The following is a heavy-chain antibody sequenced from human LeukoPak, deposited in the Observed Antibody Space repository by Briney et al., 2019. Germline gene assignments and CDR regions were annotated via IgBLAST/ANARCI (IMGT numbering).Heavy chain of an antibody. V-gene: IGHV3-23*01. CDR3: AKFGYYYDSSGYYGD. D-gene: IGHD3-22*01. J-gene: IGHJ4*02. CDR1: GFTFSSYA. Sequence: PGGSLRLSCAASGFTFSSYAMSWVRQAPGKGLEWVSAISGSGGSTYYADSVKGRFTISRDNSKNTLYPQMNSLRAEDTAVYYCAKFGYYYDSSGYYGDWGQGTLVTVSS. CDR2: ISGSGGST.